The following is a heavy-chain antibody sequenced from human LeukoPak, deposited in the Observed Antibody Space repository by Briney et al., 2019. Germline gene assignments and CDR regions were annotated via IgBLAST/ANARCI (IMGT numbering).Heavy chain of an antibody. D-gene: IGHD3-9*01. CDR2: ISGSGGST. CDR3: AKGVRYFDWLRTFDY. Sequence: GGSLRLSCAASGFTSSSYAMSWVRQAPGKGLEWVSAISGSGGSTYYADSVKGRFTISRDNSKNTLYLQMNSLRAEDTAVYYCAKGVRYFDWLRTFDYWGQGTLVTVSS. CDR1: GFTSSSYA. J-gene: IGHJ4*02. V-gene: IGHV3-23*01.